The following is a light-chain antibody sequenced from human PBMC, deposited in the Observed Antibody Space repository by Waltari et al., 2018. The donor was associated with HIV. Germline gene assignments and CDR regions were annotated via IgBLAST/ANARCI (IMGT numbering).Light chain of an antibody. J-gene: IGKJ1*01. CDR1: QGISSF. CDR2: AAS. V-gene: IGKV1-9*01. CDR3: QQLNTYPPWT. Sequence: DIQLTQSPSFLSASVGDRVTISCRASQGISSFLAWYQQKPGKAPKLLIYAASTLQNGVPSRFSGSGSGTEFTLTINSLQPEDFATYSCQQLNTYPPWTFGQGTKVEVK.